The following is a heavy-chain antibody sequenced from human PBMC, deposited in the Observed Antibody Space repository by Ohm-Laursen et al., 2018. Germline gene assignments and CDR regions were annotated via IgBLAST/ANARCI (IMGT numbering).Heavy chain of an antibody. D-gene: IGHD2/OR15-2a*01. Sequence: GSLRLSCAAFGFTFSTYNMNWVRQATGKGLEWVSAIGRGGDTYYPDSVKGRFTISRENDKNSLSLQMNSMKIGETAVYYCARGRCKVDSFPAYNCLDPWGQGTLVTVSS. J-gene: IGHJ5*02. V-gene: IGHV3-13*01. CDR2: IGRGGDT. CDR3: ARGRCKVDSFPAYNCLDP. CDR1: GFTFSTYN.